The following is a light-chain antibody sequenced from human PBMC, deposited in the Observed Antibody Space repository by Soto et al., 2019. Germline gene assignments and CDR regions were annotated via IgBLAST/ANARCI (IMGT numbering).Light chain of an antibody. CDR1: TGTVTSGHY. V-gene: IGLV7-43*01. J-gene: IGLJ2*01. CDR2: STD. CDR3: LLYYGGAVV. Sequence: QTVVTQEHSLTVSPGGTVTLTCASSTGTVTSGHYPNWLQQKPGQAPRALIYSTDTRHSWTPARFSGSLLGGKAALTLSGVQPEDEADYYCLLYYGGAVVLGGGTKLTVL.